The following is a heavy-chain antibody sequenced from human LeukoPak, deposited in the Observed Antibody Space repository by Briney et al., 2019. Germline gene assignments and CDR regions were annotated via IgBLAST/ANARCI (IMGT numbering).Heavy chain of an antibody. CDR2: IYYSGST. CDR1: GGSFSSGSYY. CDR3: ARVIVSAAMPAFDY. Sequence: SETLSLTCTVSGGSFSSGSYYWSWIRQPPGKGLEWIGYIYYSGSTNYNPSLTSRATISVDTSKSQFSLKLSSVTAADTAVYYCARVIVSAAMPAFDYWGQGTLVTVSS. D-gene: IGHD2-2*01. V-gene: IGHV4-61*01. J-gene: IGHJ4*02.